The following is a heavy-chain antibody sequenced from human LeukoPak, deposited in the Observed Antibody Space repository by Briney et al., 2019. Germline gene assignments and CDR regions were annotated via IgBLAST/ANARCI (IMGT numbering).Heavy chain of an antibody. CDR2: MNPNSGNT. Sequence: ASVKVSCKASGYTFTSYYMHWVRQATGQGLEWMGWMNPNSGNTGYAQKFQGRVTMTRNTSISTAYMELSSLRSEDTAVYYCARRWRGFVYWGQGTLVTVSS. V-gene: IGHV1-8*02. CDR1: GYTFTSYY. J-gene: IGHJ4*02. CDR3: ARRWRGFVY. D-gene: IGHD4-23*01.